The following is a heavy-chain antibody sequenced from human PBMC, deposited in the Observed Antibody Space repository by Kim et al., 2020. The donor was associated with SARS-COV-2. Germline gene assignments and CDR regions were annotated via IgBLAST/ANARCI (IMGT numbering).Heavy chain of an antibody. J-gene: IGHJ6*02. Sequence: GGSLRLSCAASGFTFSSYAMSWVRQAPGKGLEWVSAISGSGGSTYYADSVKGRFTISRDNSKNTLYLQMNSLRAEDTAVYYCAKGSHSPYIGGDWEVGYYYYYGMDVWGQGTTVTVSS. CDR2: ISGSGGST. V-gene: IGHV3-23*01. CDR1: GFTFSSYA. CDR3: AKGSHSPYIGGDWEVGYYYYYGMDV. D-gene: IGHD2-21*02.